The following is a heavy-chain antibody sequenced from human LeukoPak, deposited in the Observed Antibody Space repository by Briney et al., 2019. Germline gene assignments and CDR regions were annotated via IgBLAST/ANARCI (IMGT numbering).Heavy chain of an antibody. J-gene: IGHJ2*01. D-gene: IGHD3-9*01. CDR1: GVSISSGGYY. CDR3: ARALGYDVLTGYNRGWFFDL. V-gene: IGHV4-31*03. Sequence: PSQTLSLTCTVSGVSISSGGYYWTWIRQHPAKGLEWLGYIYYTGATYYNPSVKSRLTLSVGTSENQFSLRLSSLTAADTAVYYCARALGYDVLTGYNRGWFFDLWGRGTLVTVSS. CDR2: IYYTGAT.